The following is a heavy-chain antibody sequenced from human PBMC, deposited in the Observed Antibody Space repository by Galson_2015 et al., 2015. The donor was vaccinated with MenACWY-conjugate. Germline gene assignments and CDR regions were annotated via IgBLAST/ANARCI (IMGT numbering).Heavy chain of an antibody. V-gene: IGHV3-23*01. D-gene: IGHD2-21*02. CDR1: GFTFSSYT. CDR2: IRGSGENT. Sequence: SLRLSCAASGFTFSSYTMSWVRQAPGKGLEWVSRIRGSGENTYYLDSVKGRFTVSRDNSHNTLCLQMNSLRSEDTAFYYCAKGDTSVTAPYSWGQGTLVTVSS. J-gene: IGHJ4*02. CDR3: AKGDTSVTAPYS.